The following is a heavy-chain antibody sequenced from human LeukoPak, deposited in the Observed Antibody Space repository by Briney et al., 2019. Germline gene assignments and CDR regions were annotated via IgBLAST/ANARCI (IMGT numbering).Heavy chain of an antibody. CDR2: IIPIFGTA. CDR1: GGTFRSYA. J-gene: IGHJ4*02. Sequence: SVKVSCKVSGGTFRSYAMSGVRQAPGQGLEWMGRIIPIFGTANYAQNFQGRVTFTTDETTSTAYMELSSLTSEDTAVYYCARDRRFGDPLDYWGQGTLVTVSS. CDR3: ARDRRFGDPLDY. V-gene: IGHV1-69*05. D-gene: IGHD3-10*01.